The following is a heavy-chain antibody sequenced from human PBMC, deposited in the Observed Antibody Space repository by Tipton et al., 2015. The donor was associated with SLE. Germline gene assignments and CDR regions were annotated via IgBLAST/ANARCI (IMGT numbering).Heavy chain of an antibody. Sequence: TLSLTCSVSGGSISSSYWSWVRQPPGRGLEWIAYMHNSGSLDYNPSLESRVTISLDTSKTQFSLTLSSVTAADTAVYYCARGAWGSFDSWGQGTLVTVSS. V-gene: IGHV4-59*01. CDR2: MHNSGSL. CDR3: ARGAWGSFDS. D-gene: IGHD7-27*01. J-gene: IGHJ4*02. CDR1: GGSISSSY.